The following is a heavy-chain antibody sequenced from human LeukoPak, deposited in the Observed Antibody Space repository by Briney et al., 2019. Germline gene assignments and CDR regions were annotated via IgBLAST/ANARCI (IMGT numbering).Heavy chain of an antibody. D-gene: IGHD6-19*01. V-gene: IGHV3-64D*09. Sequence: GGPLRLSCSASGFTFSSLAMHWGRQAPGKGLEYVSGISPNGGSTNYADSRKARFSISRDNSKNTLYLQMSSLRPEDTAVYYCVNQISGWVYWGQRTL. CDR2: ISPNGGST. CDR3: VNQISGWVY. J-gene: IGHJ4*02. CDR1: GFTFSSLA.